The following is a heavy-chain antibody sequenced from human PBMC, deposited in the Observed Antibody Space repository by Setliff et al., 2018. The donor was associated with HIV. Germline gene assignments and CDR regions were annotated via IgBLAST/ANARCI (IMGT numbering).Heavy chain of an antibody. CDR2: ISRSSSTR. V-gene: IGHV3-48*01. Sequence: PGGSLRLSCAASGFTFSSYSMNWVRQAPGKGQEWVSYISRSSSTRYYADSVKGRFVISREKSKRTLYLQMNSLRAEDTAVYYCAKKAAAYTTGSWLHYWGQGTLVTVSS. CDR1: GFTFSSYS. CDR3: AKKAAAYTTGSWLHY. D-gene: IGHD4-17*01. J-gene: IGHJ4*02.